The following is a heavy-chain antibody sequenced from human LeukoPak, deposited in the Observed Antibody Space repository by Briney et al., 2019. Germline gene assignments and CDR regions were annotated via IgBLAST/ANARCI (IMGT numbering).Heavy chain of an antibody. CDR1: GFTFSSYG. D-gene: IGHD6-19*01. V-gene: IGHV3-33*01. J-gene: IGHJ4*02. CDR2: IWYDGSNK. CDR3: TRDSLSGYYDY. Sequence: GGSLRLSCAASGFTFSSYGMHWVRQAPGKGLEWVAVIWYDGSNKYYADSVKGRFTISRDNSKNTLYLQMNSLRAEDTAVYYCTRDSLSGYYDYWGQGTLVTVSS.